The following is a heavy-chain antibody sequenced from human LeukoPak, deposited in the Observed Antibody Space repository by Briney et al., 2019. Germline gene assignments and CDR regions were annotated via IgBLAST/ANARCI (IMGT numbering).Heavy chain of an antibody. CDR1: GYTFTGYY. V-gene: IGHV1-2*02. D-gene: IGHD3-22*01. J-gene: IGHJ4*02. Sequence: ASVKVSCKASGYTFTGYYMHWVRQAPGQGLEWMGWINPNSGGTNYAQKFQGSVTMTRDTSISTAYIELSRLRSDDTAVYYCARVSYDSSGYYYVWETTQEYYFDYWGQGTLVTVSS. CDR3: ARVSYDSSGYYYVWETTQEYYFDY. CDR2: INPNSGGT.